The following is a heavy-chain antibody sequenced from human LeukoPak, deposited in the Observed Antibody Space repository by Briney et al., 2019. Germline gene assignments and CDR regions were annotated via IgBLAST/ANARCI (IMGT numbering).Heavy chain of an antibody. CDR2: FSGRGAGT. J-gene: IGHJ4*02. Sequence: GGSLRLSCAASGFTFSTYAMSRVRQAPGKGLEWVSTFSGRGAGTYYADSVKGRFTISRDNSKNTLYLQMNSLRADDTAVYYCAKNTNSKPDNWGQGTLVTVSS. V-gene: IGHV3-23*01. D-gene: IGHD2-8*01. CDR1: GFTFSTYA. CDR3: AKNTNSKPDN.